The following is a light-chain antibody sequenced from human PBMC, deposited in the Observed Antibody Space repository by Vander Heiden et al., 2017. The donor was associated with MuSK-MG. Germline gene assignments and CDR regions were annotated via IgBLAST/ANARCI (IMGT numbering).Light chain of an antibody. V-gene: IGKV1-33*01. CDR1: QDISSY. J-gene: IGKJ3*01. Sequence: DIQMTPSPSSLSASVGDRVTITCQASQDISSYFNWYQQKPVKAPKLLIYDASNLETGVPSRFSGSGSGTDFTFTISSLQPEDIASYYCQQYDNLPLFTFGPGTKVDIK. CDR2: DAS. CDR3: QQYDNLPLFT.